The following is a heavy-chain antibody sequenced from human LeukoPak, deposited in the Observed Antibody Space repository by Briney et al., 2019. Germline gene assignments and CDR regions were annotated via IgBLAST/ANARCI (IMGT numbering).Heavy chain of an antibody. D-gene: IGHD1-1*01. CDR1: GGSISIYY. V-gene: IGHV4-4*08. Sequence: SETLSLTCTVSGGSISIYYWSWIRQPPGKGLEWIGYVYTSGSTNYNPSLRSRVTISVETSKNQFSLKLTSVTAADTAVYYCARRSTGTGPFDYWGQGTLVTVSS. CDR2: VYTSGST. J-gene: IGHJ4*02. CDR3: ARRSTGTGPFDY.